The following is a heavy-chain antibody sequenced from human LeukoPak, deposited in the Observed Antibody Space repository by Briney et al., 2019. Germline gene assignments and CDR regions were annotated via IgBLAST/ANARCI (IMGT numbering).Heavy chain of an antibody. V-gene: IGHV3-48*02. CDR2: ISSSSSTI. CDR3: ARGDCSGGSCYTYYYCGMDV. Sequence: GGSLRLSCAASGFTFSSYSMNWVRQAPGKGLEWVSYISSSSSTIYYADSVKGRFTISRDNAKNSLYLQMNSLRDEDTAVYYCARGDCSGGSCYTYYYCGMDVWGQGTTVTVSS. J-gene: IGHJ6*02. CDR1: GFTFSSYS. D-gene: IGHD2-15*01.